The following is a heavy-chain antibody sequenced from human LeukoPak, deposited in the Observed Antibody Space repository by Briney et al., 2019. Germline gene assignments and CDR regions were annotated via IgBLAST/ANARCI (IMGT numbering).Heavy chain of an antibody. Sequence: GGSLRLSCAASGFTFSSYAMHWVRQAPGKGLEWVAVISYDGSNKYYADSVKGRFTTSRDNSKNTLYLQMNSLRAEDTAVYYCARDAATKSYYYYGMDVWGQGTTVTVSS. CDR3: ARDAATKSYYYYGMDV. CDR2: ISYDGSNK. D-gene: IGHD2-15*01. V-gene: IGHV3-30*04. CDR1: GFTFSSYA. J-gene: IGHJ6*02.